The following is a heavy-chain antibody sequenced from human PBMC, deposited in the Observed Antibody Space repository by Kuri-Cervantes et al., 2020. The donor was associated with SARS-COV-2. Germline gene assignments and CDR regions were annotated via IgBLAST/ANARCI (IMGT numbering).Heavy chain of an antibody. J-gene: IGHJ6*02. D-gene: IGHD6-6*01. CDR1: GFTFSSYN. V-gene: IGHV3-30*04. CDR3: ARESSSSLNYYYGMDI. Sequence: GGSLRLSCAASGFTFSSYNMHWVRQPPGKGLEWVAIISFYRHDAHYADSVKGRFTISRDNPKNTLYLQMDSLTTEDTAVYYCARESSSSLNYYYGMDIWGQGTSVTVSS. CDR2: ISFYRHDA.